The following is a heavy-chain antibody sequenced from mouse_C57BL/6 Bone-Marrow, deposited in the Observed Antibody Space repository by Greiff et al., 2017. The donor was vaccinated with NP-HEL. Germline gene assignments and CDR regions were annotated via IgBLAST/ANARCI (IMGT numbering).Heavy chain of an antibody. D-gene: IGHD1-1*01. J-gene: IGHJ3*01. CDR2: IRNKANNHAT. V-gene: IGHV6-6*01. CDR3: TRPFYDNGSSYGFAY. Sequence: EVMLVESGGGLVQPGGSMKLSCAASGFTFSDAWMDWVRQSPETGLEWVAYIRNKANNHATYYAESVKGRFTISRADSKRSVYLQMNSLRAEDTGIYYCTRPFYDNGSSYGFAYWGQGTLVTVSA. CDR1: GFTFSDAW.